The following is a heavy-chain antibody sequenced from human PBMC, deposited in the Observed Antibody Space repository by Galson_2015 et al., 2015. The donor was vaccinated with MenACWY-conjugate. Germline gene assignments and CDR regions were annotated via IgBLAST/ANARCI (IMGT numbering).Heavy chain of an antibody. Sequence: SLRLSCAASGFTFSSFSMNWVRQAPGKGLEWVSYISSSSATIYYADSVKGRFTISRDNAKNSLYLQMNSLRAEDSAVYYCARGLGVVYWGQGTLVTVSS. CDR3: ARGLGVVY. V-gene: IGHV3-48*04. CDR2: ISSSSATI. J-gene: IGHJ4*02. D-gene: IGHD2-15*01. CDR1: GFTFSSFS.